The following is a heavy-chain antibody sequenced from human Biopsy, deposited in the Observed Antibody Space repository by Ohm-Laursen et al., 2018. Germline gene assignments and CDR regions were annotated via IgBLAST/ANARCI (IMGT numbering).Heavy chain of an antibody. D-gene: IGHD3-10*01. CDR3: ASGNIGGVGLDV. CDR2: IIPILGTV. CDR1: GDTFTTSA. Sequence: SSVKVSCKPSGDTFTTSAISWVRQVPGQGLDWMGRIIPILGTVDYGQNFQGRVTIRADTSTTFLELTSLRYDDTAVYYCASGNIGGVGLDVWGLGTTVTVSS. J-gene: IGHJ6*02. V-gene: IGHV1-69*04.